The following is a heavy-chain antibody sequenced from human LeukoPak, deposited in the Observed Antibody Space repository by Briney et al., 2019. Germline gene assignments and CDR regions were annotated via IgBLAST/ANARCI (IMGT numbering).Heavy chain of an antibody. CDR2: IIPIFGTA. J-gene: IGHJ6*03. CDR1: GGTFSSYA. V-gene: IGHV1-69*06. D-gene: IGHD6-13*01. CDR3: ARVSTPGQQLAQTYYYYYYMDV. Sequence: SVKVSCKASGGTFSSYAISWVRQAPGQGLEWMGGIIPIFGTANYAQKFQGRVTITADKSTSTAYMELSSLRSEDTAVYYCARVSTPGQQLAQTYYYYYYMDVWGKGTTVTVSS.